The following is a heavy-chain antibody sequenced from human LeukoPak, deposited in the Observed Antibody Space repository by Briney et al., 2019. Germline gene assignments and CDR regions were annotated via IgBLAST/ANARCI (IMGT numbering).Heavy chain of an antibody. J-gene: IGHJ4*02. CDR3: ARDGSGSYYHY. CDR2: INHSGST. CDR1: GGCFSGGY. Sequence: SETLSLTCAVYGGCFSGGYWSWIRQPPGKGLEWIGEINHSGSTNYNPSLKSRVTISVDTSKNQFSLKLSSVTAADTAVYYCARDGSGSYYHYWGQGTLVTVSS. V-gene: IGHV4-34*01. D-gene: IGHD3-10*01.